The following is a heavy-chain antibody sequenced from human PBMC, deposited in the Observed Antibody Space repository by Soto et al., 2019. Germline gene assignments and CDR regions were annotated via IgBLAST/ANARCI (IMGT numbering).Heavy chain of an antibody. J-gene: IGHJ4*02. CDR1: GYTFTSYS. CDR3: ARDSNGDYTFDY. CDR2: INAGNGNT. D-gene: IGHD4-17*01. Sequence: GASVKVSCKASGYTFTSYSMHWVRQAPGQRLEWMGWINAGNGNTKYSQKFQGRVTITRDTSASTVYMELSSLRSEDTAVYYCARDSNGDYTFDYWGQGTLVTVS. V-gene: IGHV1-3*01.